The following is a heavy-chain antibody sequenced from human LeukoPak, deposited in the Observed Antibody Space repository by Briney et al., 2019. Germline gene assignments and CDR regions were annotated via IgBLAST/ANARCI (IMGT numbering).Heavy chain of an antibody. V-gene: IGHV4-61*02. J-gene: IGHJ6*03. D-gene: IGHD3-10*01. CDR3: ARDRDGSGSYAHYYYYYMDV. CDR1: GGSISSGSYY. Sequence: SETLSLTCTVSGGSISSGSYYWSWIRQPAGKGLEWIGRIYTSGSTNYNPSLKSRVTISVDTSKNQFSLKLSSVTAADTAVYYCARDRDGSGSYAHYYYYYMDVWGKGTTVTISS. CDR2: IYTSGST.